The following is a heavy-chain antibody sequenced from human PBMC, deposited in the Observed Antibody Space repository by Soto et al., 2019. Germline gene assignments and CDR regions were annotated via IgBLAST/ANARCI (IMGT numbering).Heavy chain of an antibody. J-gene: IGHJ4*02. CDR1: GYTFTSYD. D-gene: IGHD6-19*01. CDR3: ARVNEWLGALEY. CDR2: MNPNSGNT. Sequence: QVQLVQSGAEVKKPGASVKVSCKASGYTFTSYDINRVRQATGQGLEWMGWMNPNSGNTGYAQKFQGRVTMTRNTSINTAYMELSSLRSEDTAVYYCARVNEWLGALEYWGQGTLVTVSS. V-gene: IGHV1-8*01.